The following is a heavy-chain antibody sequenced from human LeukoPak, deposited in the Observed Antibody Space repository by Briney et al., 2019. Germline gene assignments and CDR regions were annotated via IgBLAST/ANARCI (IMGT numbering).Heavy chain of an antibody. J-gene: IGHJ3*02. CDR2: FYYSGST. CDR3: ARVLPHRHLRYGYYGRRGYAFDI. Sequence: SETLSLTCSVSGGSIRSYYWSWIRQPPGKGLDWLGYFYYSGSTNYNPSLKSRVSISIDTSKNQFSLKLSSVTAADTAVYYCARVLPHRHLRYGYYGRRGYAFDIWGQGTMVTVSS. CDR1: GGSIRSYY. V-gene: IGHV4-59*01. D-gene: IGHD4-17*01.